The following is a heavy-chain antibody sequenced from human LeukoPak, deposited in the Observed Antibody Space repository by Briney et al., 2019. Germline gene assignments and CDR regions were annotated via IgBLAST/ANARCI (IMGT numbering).Heavy chain of an antibody. D-gene: IGHD4-17*01. J-gene: IGHJ4*02. CDR1: GFTFSSYA. Sequence: GGSLRLSCAASGFTFSSYAMSWVRQAPGKGLEWISYISSSSSSIYYADSVKGRFTISRDNAKNSLYLQMNSLRAEDTAIYYCVRGPTVTTRDGYWGQGSLVTVSS. CDR2: ISSSSSSI. V-gene: IGHV3-48*04. CDR3: VRGPTVTTRDGY.